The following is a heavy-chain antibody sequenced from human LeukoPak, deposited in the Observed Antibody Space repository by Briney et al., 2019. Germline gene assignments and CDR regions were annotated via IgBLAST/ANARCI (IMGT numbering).Heavy chain of an antibody. Sequence: GGSLRLSCAASGFTFSTYAMSWVRQAPGKGLEGVSSISSSSSYIYYADSVKGRFTISRDSAKNSLYLQMNSLRAEDTAVYYCARSPQRSGLRFDPWGQGTLVTVSS. J-gene: IGHJ5*02. D-gene: IGHD6-19*01. CDR1: GFTFSTYA. V-gene: IGHV3-21*01. CDR3: ARSPQRSGLRFDP. CDR2: ISSSSSYI.